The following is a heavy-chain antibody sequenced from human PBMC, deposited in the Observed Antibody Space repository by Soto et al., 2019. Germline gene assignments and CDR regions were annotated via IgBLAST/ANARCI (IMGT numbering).Heavy chain of an antibody. V-gene: IGHV3-30*18. CDR1: GFTFSSYG. D-gene: IGHD2-2*02. CDR2: ISYDGSNK. Sequence: PGWSLRLSCAASGFTFSSYGMHWVRQAPGKGLEWVAVISYDGSNKYYADSVKGRFTISRDNSKNTLYLQMNSLRAEDTAVYYCAKVVAGDCSSTSCHTLYYYEGMDVWGQGTTVTVYS. CDR3: AKVVAGDCSSTSCHTLYYYEGMDV. J-gene: IGHJ6*02.